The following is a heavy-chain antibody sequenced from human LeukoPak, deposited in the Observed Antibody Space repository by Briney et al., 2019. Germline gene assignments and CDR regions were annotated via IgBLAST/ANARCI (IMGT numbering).Heavy chain of an antibody. J-gene: IGHJ4*02. V-gene: IGHV4-38-2*01. CDR3: ARRGYYDFWSGFDY. Sequence: SETLSLTCAVSGYSISSGYYWGWIRQPPGKGLEWIGSIYHSGSTYYNPSLKSRVTISVDTSKNQFSLKLSSVTAADTAVYYCARRGYYDFWSGFDYWGLGTLVTVSS. CDR1: GYSISSGYY. D-gene: IGHD3-3*01. CDR2: IYHSGST.